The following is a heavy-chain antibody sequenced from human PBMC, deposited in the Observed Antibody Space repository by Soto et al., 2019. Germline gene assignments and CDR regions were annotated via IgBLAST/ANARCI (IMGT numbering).Heavy chain of an antibody. Sequence: QITLKESGPTLVKPTQTLTLTCTFTGFSLSTSGVCVGWIRQPPGKALEWLALIYWDDDKLYSPSLKSRLTIPKNTSNNQVVITMTHIDPVDTATYYCAHSEVREFDAFAIWGQGTMVTVSS. J-gene: IGHJ3*02. CDR3: AHSEVREFDAFAI. V-gene: IGHV2-5*02. D-gene: IGHD3-10*01. CDR2: IYWDDDK. CDR1: GFSLSTSGVC.